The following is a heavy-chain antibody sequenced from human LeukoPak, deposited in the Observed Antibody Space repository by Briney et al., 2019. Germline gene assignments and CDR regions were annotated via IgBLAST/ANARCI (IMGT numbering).Heavy chain of an antibody. Sequence: SETLTLTCAVYGGSFSGYYWSWIRQPPGKGLEWIGEINHSGSTNYYPYLKSRVTISVDTSKNQFSLKLSSVTAADTAVYYCARGPIYYYGSGSYYAWFDYWGQGTLVTVSS. CDR2: INHSGST. J-gene: IGHJ4*02. V-gene: IGHV4-34*01. D-gene: IGHD3-10*01. CDR3: ARGPIYYYGSGSYYAWFDY. CDR1: GGSFSGYY.